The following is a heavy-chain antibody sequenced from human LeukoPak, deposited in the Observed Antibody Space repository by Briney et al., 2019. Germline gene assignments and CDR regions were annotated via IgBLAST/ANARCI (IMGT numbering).Heavy chain of an antibody. Sequence: PGASVTVSCKASGGTFSSYAISWVRQAPGQGLEWMGGIIPIFGTANYAQKFQGRVTITADKSTSTAYMELRSLRSDDTAVYYCARRGGKNYGDYVLYYSYMDVWGKGTTVTVSS. CDR1: GGTFSSYA. J-gene: IGHJ6*03. CDR2: IIPIFGTA. CDR3: ARRGGKNYGDYVLYYSYMDV. V-gene: IGHV1-69*06. D-gene: IGHD4-17*01.